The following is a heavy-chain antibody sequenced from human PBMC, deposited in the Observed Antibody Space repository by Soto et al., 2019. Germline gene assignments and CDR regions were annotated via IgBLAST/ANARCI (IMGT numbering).Heavy chain of an antibody. V-gene: IGHV4-61*08. CDR3: ARLEGSGSYYHRNFDY. Sequence: SETLSLTCTVSGGSISSGGYSWTWIRQHPGKGLEWIGYIYYSGSTNYNPSLKSRVTISVDTSKNQFSLKVSSVTAADTAVYYCARLEGSGSYYHRNFDYWGQGTLVTVSS. CDR1: GGSISSGGYS. D-gene: IGHD3-10*01. J-gene: IGHJ4*02. CDR2: IYYSGST.